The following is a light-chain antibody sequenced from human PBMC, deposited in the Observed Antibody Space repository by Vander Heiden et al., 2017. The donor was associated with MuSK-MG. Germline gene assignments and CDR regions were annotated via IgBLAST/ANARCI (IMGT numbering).Light chain of an antibody. J-gene: IGKJ4*01. CDR1: QSVSNN. CDR2: GAS. Sequence: EIVMTQSPATLSVSPGERATLSCRASQSVSNNLAWYQQTPGQAPRLLIYGASTRATGIPARFSGSGSGTEFTLTISSLQSEDFAVYYCQQYDNRPPLTFGGGTKVEI. V-gene: IGKV3-15*01. CDR3: QQYDNRPPLT.